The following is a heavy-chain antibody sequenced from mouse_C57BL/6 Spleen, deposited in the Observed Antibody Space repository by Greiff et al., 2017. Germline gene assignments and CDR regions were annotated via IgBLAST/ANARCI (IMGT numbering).Heavy chain of an antibody. CDR2: IHPNSGST. V-gene: IGHV1-64*01. CDR1: GYTFTSYW. J-gene: IGHJ4*01. Sequence: QVQLQQPGAELVKPGASVKLSCKASGYTFTSYWMHWVKQRPGQGLEWIGMIHPNSGSTNYNEKFKSKATLTVDKSSSTAYMQLSSLTSEDSAVYYCARGLLDYGWFAYWGQGTSVTVSS. CDR3: ARGLLDYGWFAY. D-gene: IGHD2-4*01.